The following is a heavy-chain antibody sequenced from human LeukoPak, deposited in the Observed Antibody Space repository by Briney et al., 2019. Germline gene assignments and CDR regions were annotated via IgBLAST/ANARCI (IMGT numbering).Heavy chain of an antibody. J-gene: IGHJ4*02. CDR2: INPNSGGT. CDR1: GYTFTGYY. CDR3: ARVTMVRGVFSGYYDL. D-gene: IGHD3-10*01. Sequence: ASVKVSCKASGYTFTGYYMHWVRQAPGQGLEWMGWINPNSGGTNYAQKFQGRVTMTRDTSIGTASMELSRLRSDDTAVYYCARVTMVRGVFSGYYDLWGQGTLVTVSS. V-gene: IGHV1-2*02.